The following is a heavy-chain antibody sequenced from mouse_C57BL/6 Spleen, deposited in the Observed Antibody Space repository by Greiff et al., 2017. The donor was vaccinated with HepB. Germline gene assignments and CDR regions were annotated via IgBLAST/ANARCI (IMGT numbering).Heavy chain of an antibody. CDR1: GFNIKDDY. D-gene: IGHD2-12*01. Sequence: EVQLQQSGAELVRPGASVKLSCTASGFNIKDDYMHWVKQRPEQGLEWIGWIDPENGDTEYASKFQGKATITADTSSNTAYLQRSSLTSEDTAFYYCTRLRRPLYYSMDYWDQGTSVPVSS. V-gene: IGHV14-4*01. CDR3: TRLRRPLYYSMDY. CDR2: IDPENGDT. J-gene: IGHJ4*01.